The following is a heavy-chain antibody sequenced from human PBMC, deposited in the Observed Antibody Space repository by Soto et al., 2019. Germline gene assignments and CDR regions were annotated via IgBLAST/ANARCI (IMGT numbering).Heavy chain of an antibody. J-gene: IGHJ4*02. Sequence: GESLKISCKASGYTFTTSWIGWVRQMPGQGLEWMGIIDPGDSDTRYSPSFQGRITISVDKSISTAYLQWSSLEASDTAIYYCARHASNSWKGDYFDYWGRGAMVTVSS. CDR3: ARHASNSWKGDYFDY. CDR1: GYTFTTSW. CDR2: IDPGDSDT. V-gene: IGHV5-51*01. D-gene: IGHD6-13*01.